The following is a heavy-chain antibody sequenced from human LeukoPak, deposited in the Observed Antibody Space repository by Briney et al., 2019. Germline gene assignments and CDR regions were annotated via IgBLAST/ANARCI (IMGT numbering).Heavy chain of an antibody. CDR1: GFTFSSYW. J-gene: IGHJ6*03. V-gene: IGHV3-7*03. CDR3: AKGFISRVHYYYMDV. Sequence: PGGSLRLSCAASGFTFSSYWMSWVRQAPGKGLEWVANIKQDGSEKYYVDSVKGRFTISRDNAKNSLYLQMNSLRVEDTAVYYCAKGFISRVHYYYMDVWGKGTTVTVSS. CDR2: IKQDGSEK. D-gene: IGHD3-10*01.